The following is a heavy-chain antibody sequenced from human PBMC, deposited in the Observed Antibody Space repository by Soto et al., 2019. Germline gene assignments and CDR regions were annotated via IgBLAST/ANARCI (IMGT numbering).Heavy chain of an antibody. CDR2: IYPGDSDT. J-gene: IGHJ6*02. V-gene: IGHV5-51*01. CDR3: AASILYYGMDV. CDR1: GYTFTNYW. Sequence: PGESLKISCKGSGYTFTNYWIGWVRQMPGKGPEWMGIIYPGDSDTKYNPSFQGQVTISADKSITTTYLQWSSLKASDTAIYYCAASILYYGMDVWGQGTTVTVYS.